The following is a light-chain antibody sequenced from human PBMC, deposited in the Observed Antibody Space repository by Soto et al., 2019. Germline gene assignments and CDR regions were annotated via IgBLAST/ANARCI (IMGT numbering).Light chain of an antibody. CDR3: QQYNSYSPQWT. Sequence: DIQMTQSPSTLSASVGDRVTITCRASQSISSWLAWYQQKPGKAPKLLIYKASSLESGVPSRFSVSGSGTEFTLTISSLQPDDFATYYCQQYNSYSPQWTFGQGTKVEIK. CDR2: KAS. CDR1: QSISSW. V-gene: IGKV1-5*03. J-gene: IGKJ1*01.